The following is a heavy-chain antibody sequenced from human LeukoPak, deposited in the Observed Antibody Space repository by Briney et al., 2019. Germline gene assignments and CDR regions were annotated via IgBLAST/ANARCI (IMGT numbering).Heavy chain of an antibody. V-gene: IGHV3-30-3*01. Sequence: HPGGSLSLSCAASGFTFSSYAMHWVRQAPGKGLEWVAVISYDGSNKYYADSVKGRFTISRDNSKNTLYLQMNSLRAEDTAVYYCARSRGWELPPPLDYWGQGTLVTVSS. CDR2: ISYDGSNK. CDR3: ARSRGWELPPPLDY. D-gene: IGHD1-26*01. CDR1: GFTFSSYA. J-gene: IGHJ4*02.